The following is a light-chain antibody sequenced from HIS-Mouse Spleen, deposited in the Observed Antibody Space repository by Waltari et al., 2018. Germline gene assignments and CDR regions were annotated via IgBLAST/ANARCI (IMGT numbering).Light chain of an antibody. CDR2: DDS. J-gene: IGLJ2*01. CDR3: QVWDSSSDHLV. V-gene: IGLV3-21*02. Sequence: SYVLTQPPSVSVAPRQTARITCGGNNIGRKRCHWYQQKPGQAPVLVVYDDSDRPSGIPERFSGSNSGNTATLTISRVEAGDEADYYCQVWDSSSDHLVFGGGTKLTVL. CDR1: NIGRKR.